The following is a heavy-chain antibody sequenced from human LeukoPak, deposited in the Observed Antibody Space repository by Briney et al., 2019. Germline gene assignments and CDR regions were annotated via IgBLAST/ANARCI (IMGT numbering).Heavy chain of an antibody. CDR2: ICTSGST. J-gene: IGHJ3*02. D-gene: IGHD3-22*01. Sequence: PSETLSLTCTVSGGSISSGSYYWSWIRQPAGKGLEWIGRICTSGSTNYNPSLKSRVTISVDTSKNQFSLKLSSVTAADTAVYYCARGRVTMIVLDAFDIWGQGTMVTVSS. V-gene: IGHV4-61*02. CDR1: GGSISSGSYY. CDR3: ARGRVTMIVLDAFDI.